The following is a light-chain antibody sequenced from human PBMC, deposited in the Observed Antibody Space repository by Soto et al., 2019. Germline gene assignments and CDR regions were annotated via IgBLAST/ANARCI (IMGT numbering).Light chain of an antibody. CDR3: QTWGTGSWV. CDR1: SGHSSYA. J-gene: IGLJ3*02. V-gene: IGLV4-69*01. Sequence: QLVLTQSPSASASLGASVKLTCTLSSGHSSYAIAWHQQQPEKGPWYLMKLNSDGSHSKGDGIPDRFSGSSSGAERYLTISSLQSEDEADYYCQTWGTGSWVFGGGTKVTVL. CDR2: LNSDGSH.